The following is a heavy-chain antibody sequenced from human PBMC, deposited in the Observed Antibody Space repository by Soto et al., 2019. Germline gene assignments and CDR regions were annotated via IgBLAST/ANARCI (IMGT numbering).Heavy chain of an antibody. J-gene: IGHJ4*02. CDR3: ARDYDRTPDIY. V-gene: IGHV3-7*04. D-gene: IGHD3-22*01. Sequence: EVQLVESGGGLVQPGGSLRLSCAASGFTFSGYWMSWVRQAPGKGLEWVANIKHDGSERYYVDSVEGRFTISKDNAKNSLYLQMNSLRAEDTAVYYCARDYDRTPDIYWGQGTLVTVSS. CDR2: IKHDGSER. CDR1: GFTFSGYW.